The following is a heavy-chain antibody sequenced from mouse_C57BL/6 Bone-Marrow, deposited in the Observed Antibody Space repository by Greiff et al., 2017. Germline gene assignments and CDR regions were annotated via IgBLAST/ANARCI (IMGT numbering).Heavy chain of an antibody. CDR2: IHPNSGST. CDR3: ARPAITTVVAYYFDD. V-gene: IGHV1-64*01. D-gene: IGHD1-1*01. J-gene: IGHJ2*01. CDR1: GYTFTSYW. Sequence: QVQLQQPGAELVKPGASVKLSCKASGYTFTSYWMHWVKQRPGQGLEWIGMIHPNSGSTNYNEKFKSKATLTVDKSSSTAYMQLSSLTSEDSAVYYCARPAITTVVAYYFDDWGQGTTLTVSS.